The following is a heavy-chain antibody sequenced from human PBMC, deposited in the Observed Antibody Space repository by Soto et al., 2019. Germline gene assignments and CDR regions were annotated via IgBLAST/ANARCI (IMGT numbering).Heavy chain of an antibody. J-gene: IGHJ6*02. Sequence: GVSLRHSCSASGFTFSSYRMHGMRQDPGKGLEWVAVISYDGSNKYYADSVKGRFTISRDNSKNTLYLQMNSLRAEDTAVYYRARDTSGWTFDYYYGMDVWGQGTTFTVAS. CDR1: GFTFSSYR. D-gene: IGHD6-19*01. V-gene: IGHV3-30-3*01. CDR2: ISYDGSNK. CDR3: ARDTSGWTFDYYYGMDV.